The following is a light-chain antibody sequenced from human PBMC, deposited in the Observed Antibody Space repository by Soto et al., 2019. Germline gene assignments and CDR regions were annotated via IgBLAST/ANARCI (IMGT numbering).Light chain of an antibody. V-gene: IGKV1-5*03. Sequence: IRMTQSASTLSAYVGDRVTITCRASQSISVYLAWYQQKPGKAPKLLIYKASNLESGVPSRFSGSGSGTEFTLTISSLQPDDFATYYCQQYNSYRTFGQGTKVEIK. CDR1: QSISVY. CDR3: QQYNSYRT. CDR2: KAS. J-gene: IGKJ1*01.